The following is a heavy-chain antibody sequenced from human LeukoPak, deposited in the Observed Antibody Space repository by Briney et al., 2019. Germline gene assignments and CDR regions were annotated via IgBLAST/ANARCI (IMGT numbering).Heavy chain of an antibody. CDR1: GFTFSSYA. D-gene: IGHD2-2*01. CDR2: INGSGGST. Sequence: GGSLRLSCVASGFTFSSYAMSWVRQAPGKGLEWVSAINGSGGSTYYADSVKGRFTISRDNSKNTLYLQMNRLRAEDTAVYYCAKADCSSTSCYVNAFDIWGQGTMVTVSS. J-gene: IGHJ3*02. CDR3: AKADCSSTSCYVNAFDI. V-gene: IGHV3-23*01.